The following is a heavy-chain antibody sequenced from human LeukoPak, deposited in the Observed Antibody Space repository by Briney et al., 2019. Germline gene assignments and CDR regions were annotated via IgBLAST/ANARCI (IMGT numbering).Heavy chain of an antibody. V-gene: IGHV3-30-3*01. D-gene: IGHD3-10*01. CDR1: GFTFSSYA. CDR2: ISYDGSNK. J-gene: IGHJ6*02. Sequence: GGSLRLSCTASGFTFSSYAMHWVRQAPGKGLEWVAVISYDGSNKYYADSVKGRFTISRDNSKNTLYLQMNSLRAEDTAVYYCARDLAGELHSSYYYYYGMDVWGQGTTVTVSS. CDR3: ARDLAGELHSSYYYYYGMDV.